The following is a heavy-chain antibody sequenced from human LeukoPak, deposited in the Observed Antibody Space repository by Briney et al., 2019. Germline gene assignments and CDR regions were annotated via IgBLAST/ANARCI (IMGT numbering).Heavy chain of an antibody. D-gene: IGHD1-26*01. CDR1: GLTFGSYA. Sequence: SGGSLRLSCAASGLTFGSYAMSWVRQAPGKGLEWVSAISGSGGSTYYADSVKGRFTISRDNSKNTLYLQMNSLRAEDTAVYYCAKVLHYYYGMDVWGQGTTVTVSS. J-gene: IGHJ6*02. CDR2: ISGSGGST. CDR3: AKVLHYYYGMDV. V-gene: IGHV3-23*01.